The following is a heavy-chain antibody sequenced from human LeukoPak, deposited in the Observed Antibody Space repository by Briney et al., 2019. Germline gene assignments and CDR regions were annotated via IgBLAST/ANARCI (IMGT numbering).Heavy chain of an antibody. V-gene: IGHV4-39*01. Sequence: SETLSLTCTVSAGSINSGSYYWGWIRQPPGKGLDWIGCIYYSGSTYYNPSLKSRVTISLDTSKNQFSLKLNSVTAADTAMYYCARHRKADTATAYWGQGTLVTVSS. D-gene: IGHD5-18*01. CDR1: AGSINSGSYY. CDR2: IYYSGST. CDR3: ARHRKADTATAY. J-gene: IGHJ4*02.